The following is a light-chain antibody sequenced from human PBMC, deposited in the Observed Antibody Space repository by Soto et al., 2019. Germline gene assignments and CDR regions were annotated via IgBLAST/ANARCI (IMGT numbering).Light chain of an antibody. J-gene: IGKJ3*01. CDR1: QSVSSSY. V-gene: IGKV3-20*01. CDR2: GAS. CDR3: QQYGSSPRT. Sequence: IVLTQSPGTLSLSPGERATLSCRASQSVSSSYLAWYQQKPGQAPRLLIYGASSRATGIPDRFSGSGSGTDFTLTISRLEPEDFAVYYCQQYGSSPRTFGPGTKVDI.